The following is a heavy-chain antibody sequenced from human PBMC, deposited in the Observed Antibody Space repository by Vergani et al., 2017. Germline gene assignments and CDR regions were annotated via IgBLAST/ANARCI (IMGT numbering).Heavy chain of an antibody. CDR3: ARGDYGILTGYRY. CDR2: INPSGGHT. CDR1: GYTFSNYY. Sequence: QVQVVQSGAEVKKSGASVTVSCKTSGYTFSNYYMHWVRQAPEQGLEWMGIINPSGGHTNYAQKFQGRVTMTRDTSTSTVYMELSSLRSEDTAIYYCARGDYGILTGYRYWGQGTLVTVSA. D-gene: IGHD3-9*01. J-gene: IGHJ4*02. V-gene: IGHV1-46*03.